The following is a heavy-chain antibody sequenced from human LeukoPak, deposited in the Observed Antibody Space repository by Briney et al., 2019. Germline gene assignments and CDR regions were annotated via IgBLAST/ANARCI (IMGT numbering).Heavy chain of an antibody. CDR2: ISYDGSNK. CDR1: GFTFSSYA. V-gene: IGHV3-30*04. J-gene: IGHJ4*02. D-gene: IGHD2-21*02. Sequence: GGSLRLSCAASGFTFSSYAMHWVRQAPGKGLEWVAVISYDGSNKYHADSVKGRFSISRDNSKDTLYLQVNGLRTEDTAVYYCAKDRLLNCRGDCYIFDYWGQGTVVTVSS. CDR3: AKDRLLNCRGDCYIFDY.